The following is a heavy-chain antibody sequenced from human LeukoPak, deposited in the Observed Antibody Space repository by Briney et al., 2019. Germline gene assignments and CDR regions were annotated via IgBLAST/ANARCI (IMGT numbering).Heavy chain of an antibody. D-gene: IGHD6-19*01. CDR3: ARVVFGGSGWDPDAFDI. CDR1: GGSISSTSYY. J-gene: IGHJ3*02. V-gene: IGHV4-39*07. Sequence: SETLSLTCLVSGGSISSTSYYWGWIRQSPGRGLEWIGSFYYTGSIFDNRSLRSRVTISIDMSKNQFLLKLTSVTAADTAVYYCARVVFGGSGWDPDAFDIWGEGTMVTVSS. CDR2: FYYTGSI.